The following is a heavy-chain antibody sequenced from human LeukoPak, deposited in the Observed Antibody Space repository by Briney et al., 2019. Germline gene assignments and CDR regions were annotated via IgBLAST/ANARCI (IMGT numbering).Heavy chain of an antibody. Sequence: GGSLRLSCAASGFTFDDYGMSWVRQAPGKGLEWVSGINWNGGSTGYADSVKGRFTISRDNAKNPLYLQMNSLRAEDMAFYYCAKEHTFGYFDYWGQGTLVTVSS. CDR2: INWNGGST. CDR3: AKEHTFGYFDY. CDR1: GFTFDDYG. V-gene: IGHV3-20*04. D-gene: IGHD2-2*02. J-gene: IGHJ4*02.